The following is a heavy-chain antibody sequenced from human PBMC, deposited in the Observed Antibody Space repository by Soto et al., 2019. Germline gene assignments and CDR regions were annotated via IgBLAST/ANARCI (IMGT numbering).Heavy chain of an antibody. CDR1: GDSISSYY. V-gene: IGHV4-59*01. CDR2: IYYTGHT. J-gene: IGHJ3*02. D-gene: IGHD3-22*01. Sequence: QVQLQESGPGPLRPSETLSLSCSVSGDSISSYYWSWIRQPPGTGLEWIAYIYYTGHTSYNPSLKSRVSISLDTSKNQFSLKLSSVTAADTAVYYCARTYDGSGPNSGGYGFDIWGQGTMVTVSS. CDR3: ARTYDGSGPNSGGYGFDI.